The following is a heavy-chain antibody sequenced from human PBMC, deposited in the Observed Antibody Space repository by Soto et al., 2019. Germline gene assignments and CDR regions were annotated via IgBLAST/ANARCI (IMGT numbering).Heavy chain of an antibody. D-gene: IGHD2-2*01. CDR1: GYTFTGNY. J-gene: IGHJ4*02. CDR2: INPTSGDT. Sequence: ASVKVSCKASGYTFTGNYIHWVRQAPGQGLEWMALINPTSGDTKYAQKFQGRVTMNWDTSISTAYMELSRLRSDDKATSYCARGYCSSIGCSHYVDYWGQGT. V-gene: IGHV1-2*02. CDR3: ARGYCSSIGCSHYVDY.